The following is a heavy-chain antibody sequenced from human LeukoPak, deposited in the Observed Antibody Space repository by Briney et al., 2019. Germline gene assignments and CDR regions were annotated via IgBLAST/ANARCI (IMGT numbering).Heavy chain of an antibody. D-gene: IGHD1-26*01. V-gene: IGHV3-49*04. J-gene: IGHJ4*02. CDR3: TREWELLSWWYFDY. CDR1: GFTFGDYA. CDR2: IRSKAYGGTT. Sequence: PGGSLRLSCTASGFTFGDYAMSWVRQAPGKGLEWVGFIRSKAYGGTTEYAASVKGRFTISRDDSKSIAYLQMNSLKTEDTAVYYCTREWELLSWWYFDYWGQGTLVSVSS.